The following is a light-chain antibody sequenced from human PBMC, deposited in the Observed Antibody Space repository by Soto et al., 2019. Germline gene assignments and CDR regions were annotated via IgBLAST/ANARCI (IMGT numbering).Light chain of an antibody. V-gene: IGLV1-44*01. Sequence: QSVLTQPPSASGTPGQSVTISCFGSSSNIGSSTVSWYQQLPGTAPKVLIYFNNQRPSGVPDRFSGSKSGTSASLAISGLQSEDEADYFCAAWDDSLNGRVFGGGTKLTVL. CDR3: AAWDDSLNGRV. J-gene: IGLJ2*01. CDR1: SSNIGSST. CDR2: FNN.